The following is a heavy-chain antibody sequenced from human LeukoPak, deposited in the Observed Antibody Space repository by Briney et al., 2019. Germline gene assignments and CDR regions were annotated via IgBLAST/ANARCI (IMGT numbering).Heavy chain of an antibody. V-gene: IGHV4-39*02. CDR1: GGSISSSSYY. CDR3: AREVTIFGVVIILDY. Sequence: SETLSLTCTVSGGSISSSSYYWGWIRQPPGKGLEWIGSIYYSGSTYYNPSLKSRVTISVDTSKNQFSLKLSSVTAADTAVYYCAREVTIFGVVIILDYWGQGTLVAVSS. D-gene: IGHD3-3*01. CDR2: IYYSGST. J-gene: IGHJ4*02.